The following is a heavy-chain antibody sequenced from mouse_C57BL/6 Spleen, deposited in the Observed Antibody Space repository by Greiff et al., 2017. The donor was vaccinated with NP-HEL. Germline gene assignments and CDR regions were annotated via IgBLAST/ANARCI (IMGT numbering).Heavy chain of an antibody. CDR1: GFSLSTSGMG. CDR2: IYWDDDK. D-gene: IGHD2-12*01. J-gene: IGHJ4*01. V-gene: IGHV8-12*01. CDR3: ARSRRYENYAMDY. Sequence: QVTLKVSGPGLLQSSQTLSLTCSFSGFSLSTSGMGVSWIRQPSGKGLEWLAHIYWDDDKRYNPSLKSRLTISKDTSRNQVFLKITSVDTADTATYYCARSRRYENYAMDYWGQGTSVTVSS.